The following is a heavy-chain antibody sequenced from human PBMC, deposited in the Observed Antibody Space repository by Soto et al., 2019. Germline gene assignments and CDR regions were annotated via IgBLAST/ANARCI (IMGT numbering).Heavy chain of an antibody. CDR1: GASTSTYY. Sequence: PSGTLTLTCTVSGASTSTYYWSWIRQGPGKGLQWIGYTFDSGGTTYNPSFKSRVTMSLDMSKKNISLKLSSVTAADTATYFCARLQLVHKVIDYWGQGTLVTVSS. D-gene: IGHD1-1*01. CDR2: TFDSGGT. J-gene: IGHJ4*02. V-gene: IGHV4-59*01. CDR3: ARLQLVHKVIDY.